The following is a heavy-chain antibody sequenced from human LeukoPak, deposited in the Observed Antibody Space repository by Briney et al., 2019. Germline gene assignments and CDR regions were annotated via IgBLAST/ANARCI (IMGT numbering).Heavy chain of an antibody. CDR2: INTDGSST. V-gene: IGHV3-74*01. CDR3: ARALYDFWSGYYIANYMDV. CDR1: GFTFSNYW. Sequence: GGSLRLSCTASGFTFSNYWMHWVRQAPGKGLVWVSRINTDGSSTSYAGSVKGRLTISRDNAKNTLFLQMNSLRAEDTAVYYCARALYDFWSGYYIANYMDVWGKGTPVTVSS. J-gene: IGHJ6*03. D-gene: IGHD3-3*01.